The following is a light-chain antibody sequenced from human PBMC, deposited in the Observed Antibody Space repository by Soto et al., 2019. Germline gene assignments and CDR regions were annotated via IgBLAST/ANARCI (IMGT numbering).Light chain of an antibody. J-gene: IGKJ1*01. Sequence: DIQMTQSPSTLSASVGDEVTITCRASQFISNSVSWYQQSPGKAPKLLIYDASSLQSGVPSRFSGSGSGTDFTLTISGLQPDDFATYYCQQYHNLWTFGQGTKVDIK. CDR3: QQYHNLWT. CDR2: DAS. V-gene: IGKV1-5*01. CDR1: QFISNS.